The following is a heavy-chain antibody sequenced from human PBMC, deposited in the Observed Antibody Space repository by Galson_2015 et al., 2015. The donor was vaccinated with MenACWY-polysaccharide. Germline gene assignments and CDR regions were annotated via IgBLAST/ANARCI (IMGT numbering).Heavy chain of an antibody. Sequence: SLRLSCAASGFSLGALYMSWIRQAPGKGLEWLSYISKSGDSIYYGDSVKGRFAISRDNAKKSLYLQMNSLRVEDTAVFYCARGHYGMDVWGQGTTVTVSS. CDR2: ISKSGDSI. CDR3: ARGHYGMDV. CDR1: GFSLGALY. J-gene: IGHJ6*02. V-gene: IGHV3-11*04.